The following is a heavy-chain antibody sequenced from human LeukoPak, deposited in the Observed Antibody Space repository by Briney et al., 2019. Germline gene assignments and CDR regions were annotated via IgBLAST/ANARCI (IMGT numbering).Heavy chain of an antibody. CDR3: AINYDFWSGSSLYGMDV. Sequence: GESLKISCKGSGYSFTSYWIGWVRQIPGKGLEWMGIIYPGDSDTRYSPSFQGQVTISAGKSISIAYLQWSSLKASDTAMYYCAINYDFWSGSSLYGMDVWGQGTTVTVSS. CDR1: GYSFTSYW. D-gene: IGHD3-3*01. V-gene: IGHV5-51*01. J-gene: IGHJ6*02. CDR2: IYPGDSDT.